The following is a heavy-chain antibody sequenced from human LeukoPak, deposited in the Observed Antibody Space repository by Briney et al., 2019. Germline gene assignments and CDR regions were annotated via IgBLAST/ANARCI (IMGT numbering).Heavy chain of an antibody. Sequence: ASVKVSCKVSGYTLTELSMHWVRQAPGKGLEWMGGFDPEDGGTIYAQKFQGRVTMTEDTSTDTAYMELSSLRSEDTAVYYCATDPRYCSSTSCYTDYWGQGTLVTVSS. D-gene: IGHD2-2*02. CDR3: ATDPRYCSSTSCYTDY. J-gene: IGHJ4*02. V-gene: IGHV1-24*01. CDR1: GYTLTELS. CDR2: FDPEDGGT.